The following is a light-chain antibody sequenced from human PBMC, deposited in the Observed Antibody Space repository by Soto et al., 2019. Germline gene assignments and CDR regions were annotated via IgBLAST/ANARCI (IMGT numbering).Light chain of an antibody. J-gene: IGLJ2*01. Sequence: QSALTQPASVSGSPGQSITITCTGTGSYKFVSRYQQHPGKAPRLMIYEGSERPSGVSRRFSGSGSGNTASLTISELQAGDEAGYFCCSFSNNHVVFGGGTKVTVL. CDR2: EGS. V-gene: IGLV2-23*01. CDR1: GSYKF. CDR3: CSFSNNHVV.